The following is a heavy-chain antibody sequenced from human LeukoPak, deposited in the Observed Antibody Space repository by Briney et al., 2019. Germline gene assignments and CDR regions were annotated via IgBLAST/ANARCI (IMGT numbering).Heavy chain of an antibody. Sequence: GGSLRLSCAASGFTFATYAMGWVRQSPGKGLEWVSTISETGGGTHYANSVRGRFTIYRDNSKNTLYLQMNNLRAEDTAIYYCGASDFWGQGTLVTVSS. CDR3: GASDF. CDR1: GFTFATYA. J-gene: IGHJ4*02. CDR2: ISETGGGT. V-gene: IGHV3-23*01.